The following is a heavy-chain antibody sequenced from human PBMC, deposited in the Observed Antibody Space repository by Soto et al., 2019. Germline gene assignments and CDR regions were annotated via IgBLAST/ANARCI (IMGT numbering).Heavy chain of an antibody. D-gene: IGHD3-10*01. CDR1: GGSFSGYY. J-gene: IGHJ6*03. CDR2: INHSGST. Sequence: SETLSLTCAVYGGSFSGYYWSWIRQPPGKGLEWIGEINHSGSTNYNPSLKSRVTISVDTSKNQFSLKLSAVTAADTAVYYCARLYRVVRGVTLSGSLYYMDVWGKGTTVTVSS. V-gene: IGHV4-34*01. CDR3: ARLYRVVRGVTLSGSLYYMDV.